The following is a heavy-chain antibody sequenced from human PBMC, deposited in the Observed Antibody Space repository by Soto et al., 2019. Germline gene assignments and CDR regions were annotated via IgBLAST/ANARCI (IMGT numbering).Heavy chain of an antibody. D-gene: IGHD3-16*01. Sequence: PGESLKISCVASGFNFRSYTMNWVRQAPGKGLEWPSYISSSGSLIFYADSVKGRFTISRDNAHNSLYLQMNSLRDEDTAVYFCAKEDRGGAFDIWGQGTMVTVSS. V-gene: IGHV3-48*02. CDR1: GFNFRSYT. CDR3: AKEDRGGAFDI. J-gene: IGHJ3*02. CDR2: ISSSGSLI.